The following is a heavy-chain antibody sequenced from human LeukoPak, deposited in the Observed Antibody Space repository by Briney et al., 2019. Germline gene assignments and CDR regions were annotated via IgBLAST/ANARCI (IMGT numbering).Heavy chain of an antibody. D-gene: IGHD6-19*01. J-gene: IGHJ4*02. CDR1: GFTFSGYA. V-gene: IGHV3-23*01. Sequence: GGSLRLSCAASGFTFSGYAMSWVRQAPGEGLEWVSGVSGSGGTTYHADSVKGRFTISRDNSKNTLYLQMNSPRAEDTAVYFSSKAAGYSSGWLDYWGQGILVTVSS. CDR2: VSGSGGTT. CDR3: SKAAGYSSGWLDY.